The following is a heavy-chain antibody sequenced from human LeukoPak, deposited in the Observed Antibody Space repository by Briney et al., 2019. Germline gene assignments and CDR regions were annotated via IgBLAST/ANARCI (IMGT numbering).Heavy chain of an antibody. D-gene: IGHD3-22*01. V-gene: IGHV4-34*01. CDR1: GGSFSGYY. CDR3: ARPKHYYDSSGYSGAFDI. Sequence: PSETLSLTCAVYGGSFSGYYWSWIRQPPGKGLEWIGEINHSGSTNYNPSLKSRVTISVDTSKNQFSLKLSSVTAADTAVYYCARPKHYYDSSGYSGAFDIWGQGTMVTVSS. J-gene: IGHJ3*02. CDR2: INHSGST.